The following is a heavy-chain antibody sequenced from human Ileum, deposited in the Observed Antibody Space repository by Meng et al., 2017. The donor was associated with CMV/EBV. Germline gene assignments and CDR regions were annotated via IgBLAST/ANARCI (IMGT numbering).Heavy chain of an antibody. CDR3: ATRGHIVVVPAAIS. D-gene: IGHD2-2*02. CDR2: IYPGDSDI. CDR1: GYTFAGYW. V-gene: IGHV5-51*01. J-gene: IGHJ4*02. Sequence: GGSLRLSCKTSGYTFAGYWCGWVRQRPGNGLEWMGIIYPGDSDIRYNPSIQGQVTISADKSINTAYLQWSSLEASDTAMYYCATRGHIVVVPAAISWGQGTLVSVSS.